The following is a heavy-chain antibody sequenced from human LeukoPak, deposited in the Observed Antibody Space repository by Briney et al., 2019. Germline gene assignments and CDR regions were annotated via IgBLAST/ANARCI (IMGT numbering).Heavy chain of an antibody. CDR1: GFTFSTYA. CDR3: AKTGAMVSHWYFDL. CDR2: IDGSGGAT. V-gene: IGHV3-23*01. D-gene: IGHD5-18*01. Sequence: GGSLRLSCAASGFTFSTYAMSWVRQAPGQGLGWVSVIDGSGGATYYADSVKGRFTISRDNSKNTLYLQMNSLRAEDTAVYYCAKTGAMVSHWYFDLWGRGTLVTVSS. J-gene: IGHJ2*01.